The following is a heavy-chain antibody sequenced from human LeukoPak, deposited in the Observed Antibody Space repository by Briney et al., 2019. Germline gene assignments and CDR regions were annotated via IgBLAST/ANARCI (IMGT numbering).Heavy chain of an antibody. CDR3: ARERGSVESQFYFDY. V-gene: IGHV4-4*07. Sequence: SETLPLTCSVSGGSIDSYSWSWIRQPAGKGLEWIGRMFISGSANHNPSLKSRVTLSVDTSKNQFSLKLSSMTAADTAVYYCARERGSVESQFYFDYWGQGALVTVSS. D-gene: IGHD2-21*01. CDR1: GGSIDSYS. J-gene: IGHJ4*02. CDR2: MFISGSA.